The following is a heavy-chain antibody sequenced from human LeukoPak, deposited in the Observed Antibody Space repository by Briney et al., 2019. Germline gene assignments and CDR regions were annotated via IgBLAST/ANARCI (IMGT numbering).Heavy chain of an antibody. D-gene: IGHD5-18*01. V-gene: IGHV4-34*01. J-gene: IGHJ4*02. Sequence: SETLSLTCAVYGGSFGGYCWSWIRQPPGKGLEWIGEINHSGSTNYNPSLKSRVTISVDTSKNQFSLKLSSVTAADTAVYYCARRGYSYGHVFDYWGQGTLVTVSS. CDR1: GGSFGGYC. CDR2: INHSGST. CDR3: ARRGYSYGHVFDY.